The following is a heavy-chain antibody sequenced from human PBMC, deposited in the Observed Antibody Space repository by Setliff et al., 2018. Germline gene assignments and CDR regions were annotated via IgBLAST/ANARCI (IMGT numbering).Heavy chain of an antibody. CDR3: VWDYQLLS. CDR2: INSDGSGT. V-gene: IGHV3-74*01. Sequence: GGSLRLSCAASGFTFNTYWMHWVRQAPGKGLVWFSHINSDGSGTSYADSVKGRFTISRDDVKNTLHLEMNSLRVEDSAIYYCVWDYQLLSWGQGTLVTVSS. J-gene: IGHJ4*02. D-gene: IGHD2-2*01. CDR1: GFTFNTYW.